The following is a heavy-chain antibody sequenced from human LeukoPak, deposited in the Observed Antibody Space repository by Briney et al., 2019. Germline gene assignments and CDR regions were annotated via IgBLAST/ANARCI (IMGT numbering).Heavy chain of an antibody. D-gene: IGHD5-18*01. CDR2: IWYDGSEK. CDR1: GFTFSACA. J-gene: IGHJ4*02. V-gene: IGHV3-33*01. Sequence: GRSLRLSCTTSGFTFSACAMHWVRQAPGEGLEWVAVIWYDGSEKYYTGSVKGRFTISRDNSKHTLYLQMDSLRAEDTAVYYCARDRTRGYTYGYLDNWGQGTQVTVSS. CDR3: ARDRTRGYTYGYLDN.